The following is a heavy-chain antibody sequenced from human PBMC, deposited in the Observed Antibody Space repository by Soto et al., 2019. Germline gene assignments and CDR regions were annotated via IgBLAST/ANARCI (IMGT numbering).Heavy chain of an antibody. CDR3: ARGSSRNWGVVTKYYYYGMDV. V-gene: IGHV4-59*02. CDR2: MHYTGFS. D-gene: IGHD7-27*01. CDR1: GDSVTSHY. J-gene: IGHJ6*02. Sequence: PSETLSLTCSFSGDSVTSHYLTWIRQSPEKGLEWIGYMHYTGFSNYNPSLKSRVTISVDTSKNQFSLNLSSVTAADTAVYYCARGSSRNWGVVTKYYYYGMDVWGQGTTVTVSS.